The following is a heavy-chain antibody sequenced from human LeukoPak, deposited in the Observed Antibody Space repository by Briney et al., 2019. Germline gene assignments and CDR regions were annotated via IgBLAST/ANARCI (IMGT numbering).Heavy chain of an antibody. V-gene: IGHV3-11*01. CDR3: ARARDYYDTSGLYYFDY. J-gene: IGHJ4*02. Sequence: PGGSLRLSCATSGFTFSDYYMNWIRQAPGKGLEWVSYISPSGSTIYYADSVRGRFTISRDNAKNSLYLQMNTLRAEDTAFYYCARARDYYDTSGLYYFDYWGQGTLVTVSS. CDR2: ISPSGSTI. CDR1: GFTFSDYY. D-gene: IGHD3-22*01.